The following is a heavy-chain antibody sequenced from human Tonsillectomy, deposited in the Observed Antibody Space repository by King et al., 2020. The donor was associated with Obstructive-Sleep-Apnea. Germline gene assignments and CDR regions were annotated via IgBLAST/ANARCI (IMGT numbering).Heavy chain of an antibody. V-gene: IGHV2-5*02. Sequence: ITLKESGPTLVKPTQALTVTCTFSGFSLRTNGVGVGWIRQPPGKALEWLALIYWDDEKRYSPSLKNRLTITKDTSDNQVVLTMTNVDPVDTATYFCVHRRGWNRCDYWGQGTLVTVSS. CDR1: GFSLRTNGVG. CDR3: VHRRGWNRCDY. J-gene: IGHJ4*02. CDR2: IYWDDEK. D-gene: IGHD1-1*01.